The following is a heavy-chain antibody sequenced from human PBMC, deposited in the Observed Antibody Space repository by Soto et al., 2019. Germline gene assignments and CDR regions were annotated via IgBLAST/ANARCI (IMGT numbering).Heavy chain of an antibody. J-gene: IGHJ6*02. CDR1: GGSFSGYY. Sequence: SETLSLTCAVYGGSFSGYYWSWIRQPPGKGLEWIGEINHSGSTNYNPSLKSRVTISVDTSKNQFSLKLSSVTAADTAVYYCARDLGGTHYYYYYGMDVWGQGTTVTVSS. D-gene: IGHD6-19*01. V-gene: IGHV4-34*01. CDR3: ARDLGGTHYYYYYGMDV. CDR2: INHSGST.